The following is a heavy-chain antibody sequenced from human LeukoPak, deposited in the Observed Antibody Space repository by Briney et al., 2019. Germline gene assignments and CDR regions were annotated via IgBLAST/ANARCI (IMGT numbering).Heavy chain of an antibody. Sequence: GGSLRLSCAASGCTFSSYWMSGVRQAPGKGLEWVANIKQDGSEKYYVDSVKGRFTISRDNAKNSLYLQMNSLRAEDTAVYYCASPPGAARDYWGQGTLVTVSS. CDR2: IKQDGSEK. D-gene: IGHD6-6*01. CDR3: ASPPGAARDY. J-gene: IGHJ4*02. CDR1: GCTFSSYW. V-gene: IGHV3-7*01.